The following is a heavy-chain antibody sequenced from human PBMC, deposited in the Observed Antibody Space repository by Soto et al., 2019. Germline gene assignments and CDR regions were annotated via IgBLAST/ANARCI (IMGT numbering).Heavy chain of an antibody. Sequence: GESLKISCKGSGYSFTSYWISWVRQMPGKGLEWMGRIDPSDSYTNYSPSFQGHVTISADKSISTAYLQWSSLKASDTAMYYCARHGSVTVNYYYYYGMDVWGQGTTVTVSS. V-gene: IGHV5-10-1*01. D-gene: IGHD4-17*01. CDR1: GYSFTSYW. CDR3: ARHGSVTVNYYYYYGMDV. J-gene: IGHJ6*02. CDR2: IDPSDSYT.